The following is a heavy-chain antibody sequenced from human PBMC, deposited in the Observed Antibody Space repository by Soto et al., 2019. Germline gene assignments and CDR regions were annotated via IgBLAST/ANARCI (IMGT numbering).Heavy chain of an antibody. Sequence: GASVKVSCKASGGTFSIYGFSWVRQAPGQGPEWIGGIIPILTTPSYAQKFQGRVTIVADESTTTVYMELSSLKFEDTAVYYCATSVGIARPGQGAMDVWGQGPSVTVSS. CDR2: IIPILTTP. CDR1: GGTFSIYG. D-gene: IGHD6-13*01. CDR3: ATSVGIARPGQGAMDV. V-gene: IGHV1-69*13. J-gene: IGHJ6*02.